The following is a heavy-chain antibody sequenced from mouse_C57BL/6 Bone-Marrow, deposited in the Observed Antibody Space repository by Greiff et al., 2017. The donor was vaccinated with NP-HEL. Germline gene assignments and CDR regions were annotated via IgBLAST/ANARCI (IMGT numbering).Heavy chain of an antibody. D-gene: IGHD1-1*01. CDR3: AREQYYGSTPYYAMDY. V-gene: IGHV5-4*01. CDR1: GFTFSSYA. Sequence: EVQRVESGGGLVKPGGSLKLSCAASGFTFSSYAMSWVRQTPEKRLEWVATISDGGSYTYYPDNVKGRFTISRDNAKNNLYLQMSHLKSEDTAMYYCAREQYYGSTPYYAMDYWGQGTSVTVSS. CDR2: ISDGGSYT. J-gene: IGHJ4*01.